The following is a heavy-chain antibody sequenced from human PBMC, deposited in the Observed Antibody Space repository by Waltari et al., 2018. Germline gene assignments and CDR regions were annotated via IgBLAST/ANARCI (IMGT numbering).Heavy chain of an antibody. CDR3: ARYDFWSGYHYGMDV. D-gene: IGHD3-3*01. V-gene: IGHV4-4*02. Sequence: QVQLQESGPGLVKPSGTLSLTCAVSGGSISSSNWWSWVRQPPGTGLEWIGEIYHSGRTNSNPSLTGRVTISVDKSKNQFSLKLSSVTAADTAVYYCARYDFWSGYHYGMDVWGQGTTVTVSS. CDR1: GGSISSSNW. CDR2: IYHSGRT. J-gene: IGHJ6*02.